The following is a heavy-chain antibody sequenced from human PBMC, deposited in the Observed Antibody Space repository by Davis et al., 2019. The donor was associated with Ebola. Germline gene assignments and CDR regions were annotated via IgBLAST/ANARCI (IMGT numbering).Heavy chain of an antibody. CDR3: ASDVDTAPLDY. CDR2: IIPILGIA. CDR1: GYTFTSYG. D-gene: IGHD5-18*01. J-gene: IGHJ4*02. V-gene: IGHV1-69*04. Sequence: SVKVSCKASGYTFTSYGISWVRQAPGQGLEWMGRIIPILGIANYAQKFQGRVTITADKSTSTAYMELSSLRSEDTAVYYCASDVDTAPLDYWGQGTLVTVSS.